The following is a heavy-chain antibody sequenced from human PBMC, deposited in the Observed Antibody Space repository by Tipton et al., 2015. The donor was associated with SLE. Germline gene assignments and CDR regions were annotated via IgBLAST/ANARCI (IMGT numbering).Heavy chain of an antibody. Sequence: TLSLTCTVSGGSITTHYWSWVRQPPGKGLEWIGYIHYNGSPNYNPSLRGRVTISRDMSKNHFSLKLNSVTAADTAVYYCATNGHGETYEFFTEYLRHWGQGTLVTVSS. D-gene: IGHD5-12*01. J-gene: IGHJ1*01. CDR2: IHYNGSP. CDR3: ATNGHGETYEFFTEYLRH. CDR1: GGSITTHY. V-gene: IGHV4-59*08.